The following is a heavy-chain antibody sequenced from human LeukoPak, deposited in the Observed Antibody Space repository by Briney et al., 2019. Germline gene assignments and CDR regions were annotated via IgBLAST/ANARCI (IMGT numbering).Heavy chain of an antibody. CDR3: ARDFHDYGDYVFFDY. Sequence: ASVKVSCKASGYTFTGYYMHWVRQAPGQGLEWMGWINPNSGGTNYAQKFQGRVTMTRDTSISAAYMELSRLRSDDTAVYYCARDFHDYGDYVFFDYWGQGTLVTVSS. V-gene: IGHV1-2*02. D-gene: IGHD4-17*01. CDR2: INPNSGGT. CDR1: GYTFTGYY. J-gene: IGHJ4*02.